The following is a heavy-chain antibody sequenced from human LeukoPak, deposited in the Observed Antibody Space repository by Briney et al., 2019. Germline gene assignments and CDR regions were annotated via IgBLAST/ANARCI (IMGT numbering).Heavy chain of an antibody. V-gene: IGHV1-46*01. CDR3: ARDHGPFDY. CDR1: GYTFTSYY. Sequence: GASVNVSCKASGYTFTSYYRHWVRQSPGQGLEWMGIINPSGGSTSYAQKFQGRVTMTRDTSTSTVYMELSSLRSEDTAVYYCARDHGPFDYWGQGTLVTVSS. D-gene: IGHD5-24*01. J-gene: IGHJ4*02. CDR2: INPSGGST.